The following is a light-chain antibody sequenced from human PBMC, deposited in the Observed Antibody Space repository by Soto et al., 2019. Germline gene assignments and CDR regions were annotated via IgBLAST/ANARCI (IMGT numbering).Light chain of an antibody. CDR3: QQRTSWPT. J-gene: IGKJ4*01. Sequence: EIVLTQSPCTLSWSPGERATLSCRASQSVTSSLAWFQQKPGQAPRLLIYDVSRRATAIPARFSGSGSGTDFTLTISSLEPEDFAVYYCQQRTSWPTFGGGTKVDIK. CDR2: DVS. CDR1: QSVTSS. V-gene: IGKV3-11*01.